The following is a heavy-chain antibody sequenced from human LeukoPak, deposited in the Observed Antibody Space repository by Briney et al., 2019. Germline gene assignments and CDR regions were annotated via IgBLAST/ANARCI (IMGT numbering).Heavy chain of an antibody. Sequence: IPSETLSLTCTVSGGSISSYYWSWIRQPPGKGLEWIGYIYYSGSTNYHPSLKSRVTISVDTSKNQFYLKLSSVTAADTAVYYCARLRGGGGKNWFDPWGQGTLVTVSS. V-gene: IGHV4-59*08. CDR1: GGSISSYY. CDR2: IYYSGST. J-gene: IGHJ5*02. D-gene: IGHD4-23*01. CDR3: ARLRGGGGKNWFDP.